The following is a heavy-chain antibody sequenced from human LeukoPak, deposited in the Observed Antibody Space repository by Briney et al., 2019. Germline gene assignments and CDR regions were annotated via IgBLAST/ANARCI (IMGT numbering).Heavy chain of an antibody. D-gene: IGHD3-10*01. CDR1: GFTISNNY. CDR2: IHSGGTT. CDR3: TKDPGYGLGIDFGDF. Sequence: GRYLRISCAAPGFTISNNYMSWVRQAPGRRPEWVSVIHSGGTTHYADSVKGRFTISRDNSNNTLFLQMDSLRADDTAVYHCTKDPGYGLGIDFGDFWGQGIPVTVSS. J-gene: IGHJ4*02. V-gene: IGHV3-66*01.